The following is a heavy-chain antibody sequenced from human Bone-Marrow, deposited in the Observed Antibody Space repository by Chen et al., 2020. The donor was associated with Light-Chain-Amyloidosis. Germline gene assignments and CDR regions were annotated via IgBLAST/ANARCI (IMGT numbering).Heavy chain of an antibody. D-gene: IGHD3-16*02. J-gene: IGHJ1*01. Sequence: QVQFQRSGPGLVKPSETLSLKCSVSGDSITSSTDYWGWIRQPPGKGLEYIASIYSSGSSYYKPSLKSRVTISVDTSKNQFSLRLTPATAADTAVYYCVRSRYSTGPFEVWGQGSLVTVSS. CDR1: GDSITSSTDY. V-gene: IGHV4-39*07. CDR2: IYSSGSS. CDR3: VRSRYSTGPFEV.